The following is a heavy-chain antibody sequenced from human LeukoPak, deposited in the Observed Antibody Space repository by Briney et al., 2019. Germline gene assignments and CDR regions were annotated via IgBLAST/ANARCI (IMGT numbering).Heavy chain of an antibody. V-gene: IGHV3-48*04. CDR3: ASIGAIAVAEGGRFDY. D-gene: IGHD6-19*01. CDR2: ISSSSSTI. Sequence: GGSLRLSCAGSGFTFSSYSMNWVRQAPGKGLEWVSYISSSSSTIYYADSVKGRFTISRDNAKNSLYLQMNSLRAEDTAVYYCASIGAIAVAEGGRFDYWGQGTLVTVSS. CDR1: GFTFSSYS. J-gene: IGHJ4*02.